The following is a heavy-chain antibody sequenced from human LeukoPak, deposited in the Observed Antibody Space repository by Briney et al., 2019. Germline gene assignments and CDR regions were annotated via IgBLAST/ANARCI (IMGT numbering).Heavy chain of an antibody. J-gene: IGHJ4*02. CDR2: INHSGST. CDR1: GGSISSYY. V-gene: IGHV4-34*01. Sequence: PSETLSLTCTVSGGSISSYYWSWIRQPPGKGLEWIGEINHSGSTNYNPSLKSRVTISVDTSKNQFSLKLSSVTAADTAVYYCARVAHYYDSSGYYYFDYWGQGTLVTVSS. D-gene: IGHD3-22*01. CDR3: ARVAHYYDSSGYYYFDY.